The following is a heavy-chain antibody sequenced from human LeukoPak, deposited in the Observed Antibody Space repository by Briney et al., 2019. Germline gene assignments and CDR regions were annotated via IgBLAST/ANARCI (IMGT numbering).Heavy chain of an antibody. D-gene: IGHD2/OR15-2a*01. CDR1: GFTFSSYW. CDR2: INSDGSST. CDR3: ARGNRYGYFDY. Sequence: GGSLRLSCAASGFTFSSYWMLWVRQAPGKGLMWVSRINSDGSSTSYADSVKGRFTISRDNAKNTLYLQMNSLRAEDTAVYYCARGNRYGYFDYWGQGTLVTVSS. J-gene: IGHJ4*02. V-gene: IGHV3-74*01.